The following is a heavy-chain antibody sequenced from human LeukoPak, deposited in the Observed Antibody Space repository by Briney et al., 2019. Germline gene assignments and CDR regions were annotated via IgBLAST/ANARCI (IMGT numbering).Heavy chain of an antibody. CDR2: IFSSGIT. CDR3: ARVRNTAMVRGYNWFDP. D-gene: IGHD5-18*01. CDR1: GGSISTYY. Sequence: PSETLSLTCTFSGGSISTYYWSWIRQPAGKGLEWIGRIFSSGITNYNPSLKSRVTMSVDTSKNQFSLKLGSVTAADTAVYYCARVRNTAMVRGYNWFDPWGQGTLVTVSS. J-gene: IGHJ5*02. V-gene: IGHV4-4*07.